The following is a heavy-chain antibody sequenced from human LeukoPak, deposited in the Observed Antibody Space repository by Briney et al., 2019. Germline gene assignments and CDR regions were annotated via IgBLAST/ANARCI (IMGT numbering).Heavy chain of an antibody. J-gene: IGHJ6*02. D-gene: IGHD3-10*01. Sequence: SQTLSLTCTVSGGSISSGGYYWSWIRQHPGKGLEWIGYIYYSGSTYYNPSLKNRFSISVDTSKKQFSLKLSSVTAADTAVYYCARDRKGFGEFTYYYYGMDVWGQGTTVTVSS. CDR2: IYYSGST. CDR3: ARDRKGFGEFTYYYYGMDV. CDR1: GGSISSGGYY. V-gene: IGHV4-31*03.